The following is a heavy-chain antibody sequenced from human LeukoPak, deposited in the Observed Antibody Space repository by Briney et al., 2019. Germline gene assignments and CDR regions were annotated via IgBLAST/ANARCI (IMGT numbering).Heavy chain of an antibody. CDR3: ARDPIGSRWPYYFDY. CDR2: VNAGDGNT. J-gene: IGHJ4*02. V-gene: IGHV1-3*01. D-gene: IGHD6-13*01. Sequence: ASVKVSCKASGYTFINYAIHWVRQAPGQSLEWMGWVNAGDGNTRYSQKFQARVTITRDTSATTAYMELSSLRSEDTAVYYCARDPIGSRWPYYFDYWGQGTLVTVSS. CDR1: GYTFINYA.